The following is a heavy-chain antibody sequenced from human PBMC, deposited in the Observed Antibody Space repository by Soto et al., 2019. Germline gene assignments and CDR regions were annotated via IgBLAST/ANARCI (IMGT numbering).Heavy chain of an antibody. Sequence: EVQLLDSGGGLVQPGGSLRLSCAASGFTFSSSAMSWVRQAPGKGLEWVSAVSGSGGTTYYADSVRGRLTISRDNSKNPLYLQMNTLRAEDTAIYFCARSTVDTIVTSGWCHYLDPWGQGTLVTVSS. D-gene: IGHD6-19*01. V-gene: IGHV3-23*01. J-gene: IGHJ5*02. CDR3: ARSTVDTIVTSGWCHYLDP. CDR1: GFTFSSSA. CDR2: VSGSGGTT.